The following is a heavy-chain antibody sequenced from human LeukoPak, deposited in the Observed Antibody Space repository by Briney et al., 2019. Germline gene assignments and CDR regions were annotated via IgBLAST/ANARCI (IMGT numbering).Heavy chain of an antibody. CDR1: GGSISSYY. J-gene: IGHJ5*02. CDR2: IYYSGST. CDR3: ARVDNDGYSSSWWGVNWFDP. D-gene: IGHD6-13*01. V-gene: IGHV4-59*01. Sequence: SETLSLTCTVSGGSISSYYWSWIRQPPGKGLEWIGYIYYSGSTNYNPSLKSRVTISVDTSKNQFSLKLSSVTAADTAVYYCARVDNDGYSSSWWGVNWFDPRGQGTLVTVSS.